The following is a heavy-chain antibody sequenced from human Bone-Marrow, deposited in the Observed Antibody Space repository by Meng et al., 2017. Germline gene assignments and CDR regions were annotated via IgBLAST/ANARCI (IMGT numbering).Heavy chain of an antibody. J-gene: IGHJ4*02. V-gene: IGHV1-2*02. D-gene: IGHD3-10*01. Sequence: ASVKVSCKASGYTFTANYIHWVRQAPGRGLEWMGWIYPDSGDTNYAQEFQGRVTMTRDTSISTAYMELTGLLSDDTAVYYCASLTVGSGTYYPFWGQGTLVTVSS. CDR3: ASLTVGSGTYYPF. CDR2: IYPDSGDT. CDR1: GYTFTANY.